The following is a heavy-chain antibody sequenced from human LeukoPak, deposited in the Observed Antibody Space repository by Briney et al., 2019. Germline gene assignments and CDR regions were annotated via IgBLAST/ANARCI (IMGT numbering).Heavy chain of an antibody. Sequence: GGSLRLSCAASGFTFSSYSMNWVRQAPGKGLEWVSSISSSSSYIYYADSVKGRFTISRDNAKNSLYLRMNSLRAEDTAVYYCARWGGYGDYASSYWGQGTLVTVSS. CDR2: ISSSSSYI. CDR3: ARWGGYGDYASSY. CDR1: GFTFSSYS. V-gene: IGHV3-21*01. J-gene: IGHJ4*02. D-gene: IGHD4-17*01.